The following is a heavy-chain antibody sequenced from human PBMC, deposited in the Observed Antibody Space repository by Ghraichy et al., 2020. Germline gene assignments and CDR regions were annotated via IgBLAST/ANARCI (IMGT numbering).Heavy chain of an antibody. D-gene: IGHD2-21*02. CDR3: ARFSSSRTAILHY. CDR2: IYYSGST. CDR1: GTSMNNYY. V-gene: IGHV4-59*01. J-gene: IGHJ4*02. Sequence: SQTLSLTCTVSGTSMNNYYWTWIRQPPGKGLERIGYIYYSGSTNYNPSLKSRVTISVDTSKNQFSLNLSSVTAADTAVYYCARFSSSRTAILHYWGQGTLVTVSS.